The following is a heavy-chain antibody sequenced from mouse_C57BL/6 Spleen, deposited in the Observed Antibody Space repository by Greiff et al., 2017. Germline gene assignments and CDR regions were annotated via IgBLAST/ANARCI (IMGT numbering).Heavy chain of an antibody. CDR3: ARGDGNYNYYAMDY. D-gene: IGHD2-1*01. CDR2: FHPYNDDT. CDR1: GYTFTTYP. J-gene: IGHJ4*01. Sequence: VKLMESGAELVKPGASVKMSCKASGYTFTTYPIEWMKQNHGKSLEWIGKFHPYNDDTKYNEKFKGKATLTVEKSSSTVYLELSRLTSDYSAVYYCARGDGNYNYYAMDYWGQGTSVTVSS. V-gene: IGHV1-47*01.